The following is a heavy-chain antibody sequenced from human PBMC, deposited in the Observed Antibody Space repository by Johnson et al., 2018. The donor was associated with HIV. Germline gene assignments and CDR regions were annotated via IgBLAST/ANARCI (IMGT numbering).Heavy chain of an antibody. J-gene: IGHJ3*02. CDR3: ARAPGFSRAFDI. Sequence: QVQLVESGGGVVQPGRSLRLSCVASGFTFRNYGMHWVRQAPGKGLEWVAVISYDGSVKYYADAVKGRFTISRDDSKNTLYLQMNRLTAEDTAVYYCARAPGFSRAFDIWGQGTMVTVSS. D-gene: IGHD3-10*01. CDR2: ISYDGSVK. CDR1: GFTFRNYG. V-gene: IGHV3-30*03.